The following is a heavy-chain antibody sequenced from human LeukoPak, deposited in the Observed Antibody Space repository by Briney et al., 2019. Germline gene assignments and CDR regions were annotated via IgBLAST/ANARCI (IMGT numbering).Heavy chain of an antibody. V-gene: IGHV4-59*12. CDR2: IYYSGST. CDR3: ARDITQGYFYDSAGFNP. D-gene: IGHD3-22*01. Sequence: SETLSLTCTVSGGSISGYYWSWIRQPPGKGLEWIGYIYYSGSTNYNPSLKSRVTMSVDTSKNQFSLKLSSVTAADTAVYYCARDITQGYFYDSAGFNPWGQGTLVTVSS. CDR1: GGSISGYY. J-gene: IGHJ5*02.